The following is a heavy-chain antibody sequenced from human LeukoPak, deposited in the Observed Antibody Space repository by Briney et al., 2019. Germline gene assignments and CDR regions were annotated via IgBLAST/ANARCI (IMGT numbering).Heavy chain of an antibody. J-gene: IGHJ4*02. CDR2: IIPMSNIT. CDR1: GGTFSNYA. D-gene: IGHD6-13*01. Sequence: SVKVSCKASGGTFSNYAISWVRQAPGQGLEWIGRIIPMSNITKYAQTLQGRVTITADKSTITAYMDLRSLRSEDKAVYYCARTAAPARPFDYWGQGTLVTVSS. V-gene: IGHV1-69*04. CDR3: ARTAAPARPFDY.